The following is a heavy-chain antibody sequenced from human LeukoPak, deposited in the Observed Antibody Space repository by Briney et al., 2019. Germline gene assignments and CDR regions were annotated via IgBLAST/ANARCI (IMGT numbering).Heavy chain of an antibody. CDR2: IHVKNGDT. V-gene: IGHV1-2*02. CDR1: GYTFTGYY. D-gene: IGHD2-15*01. CDR3: ARASNTLYGGQFFDS. Sequence: ASVKVSCKASGYTFTGYYMHWVRQAPGQGLECLGWIHVKNGDTNYEQNFRGRVTMTMDTSTSTAYMELSGLRSDDTAVYYCARASNTLYGGQFFDSWGQGPLVAVSS. J-gene: IGHJ4*02.